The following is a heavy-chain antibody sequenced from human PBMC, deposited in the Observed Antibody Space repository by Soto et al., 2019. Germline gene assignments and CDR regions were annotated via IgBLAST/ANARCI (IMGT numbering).Heavy chain of an antibody. D-gene: IGHD2-2*01. Sequence: GGSRRRSCAASGFTFSSYVMHWVRQAPGKGLEWVAVISYDGSNKYYADSVNGRFTISRDNSKNTLYLQMNSLRAEDTAVYYCAKEMPQVVPAAIGKYYYYGMDVWGQGTTVTVSS. CDR2: ISYDGSNK. CDR3: AKEMPQVVPAAIGKYYYYGMDV. CDR1: GFTFSSYV. J-gene: IGHJ6*02. V-gene: IGHV3-30*18.